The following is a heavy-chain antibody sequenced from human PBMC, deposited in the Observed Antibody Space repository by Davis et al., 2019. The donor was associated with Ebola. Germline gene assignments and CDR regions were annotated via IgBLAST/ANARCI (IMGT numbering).Heavy chain of an antibody. Sequence: GESLKISCAASGFTFSGSAMHWVRQAPGKGLEWVSAFSGSGASTYYADSVKGRFTISRDNSKNTLYLQMNSLRDEDTAVYYCARGPHDYWGQGTLVTVSS. CDR3: ARGPHDY. V-gene: IGHV3-23*01. J-gene: IGHJ4*02. CDR2: FSGSGAST. CDR1: GFTFSGSA.